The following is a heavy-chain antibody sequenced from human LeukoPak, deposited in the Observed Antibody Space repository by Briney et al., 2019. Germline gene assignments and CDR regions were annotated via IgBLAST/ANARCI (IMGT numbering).Heavy chain of an antibody. V-gene: IGHV3-64*01. D-gene: IGHD5-24*01. CDR3: ARDLNGYNPLGY. Sequence: PGRSLRLSCAASGFTFSSYAMHWVRQAPGKGLEYVSAISSNGGSTYYANSVKGRFTISRDNSKNTLYLQMGSLRAEDMAVYYCARDLNGYNPLGYWGQGTLVTVSS. J-gene: IGHJ4*02. CDR2: ISSNGGST. CDR1: GFTFSSYA.